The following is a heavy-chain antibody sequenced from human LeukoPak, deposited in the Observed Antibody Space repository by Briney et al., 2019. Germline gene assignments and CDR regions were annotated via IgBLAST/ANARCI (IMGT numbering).Heavy chain of an antibody. J-gene: IGHJ3*02. V-gene: IGHV3-53*01. CDR1: GFTVSSSY. CDR3: ARSHRGSNSLSFDI. CDR2: LYGGGST. D-gene: IGHD1-26*01. Sequence: PGGSLRLSCAASGFTVSSSYMSWVCQAPGKGLEWVSVLYGGGSTYYADSVKGRFTISRDNSKNTLYLQMNSLRAEDTAVYYCARSHRGSNSLSFDIWGQGTKVTVSS.